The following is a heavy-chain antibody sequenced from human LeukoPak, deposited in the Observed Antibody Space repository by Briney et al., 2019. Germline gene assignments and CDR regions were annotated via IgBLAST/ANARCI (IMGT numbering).Heavy chain of an antibody. CDR3: AKGVDCSSTSCYLFDY. CDR2: ISGSGGST. D-gene: IGHD2-2*01. CDR1: GFTFSSYS. J-gene: IGHJ4*02. V-gene: IGHV3-23*01. Sequence: GGSLRLSCAASGFTFSSYSMSWVRQPPGKGLEWVSAISGSGGSTYYADSVKGRFTISRDNSKNTLYLQMNSLRAEDTAVYYCAKGVDCSSTSCYLFDYWGQGTLVTVSS.